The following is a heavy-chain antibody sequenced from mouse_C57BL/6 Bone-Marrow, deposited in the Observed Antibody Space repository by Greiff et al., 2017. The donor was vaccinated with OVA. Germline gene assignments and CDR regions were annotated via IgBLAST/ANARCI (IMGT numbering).Heavy chain of an antibody. J-gene: IGHJ3*01. CDR2: FYPRDGST. CDR1: GYTFTDHT. Sequence: VQLQQSDAELVKPGASVTISCTVSGYTFTDHTIHWMKQRPEQGLEWIGYFYPRDGSTKYNEKFKGKATLTAAKSSSTAYMQLSSLTSEDSAVYYCAREGNYYGYAWFAYWGQGTLVTVSA. V-gene: IGHV1-78*01. CDR3: AREGNYYGYAWFAY. D-gene: IGHD2-2*01.